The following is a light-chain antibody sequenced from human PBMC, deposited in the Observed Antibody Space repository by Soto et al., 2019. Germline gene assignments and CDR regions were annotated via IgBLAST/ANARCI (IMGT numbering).Light chain of an antibody. V-gene: IGKV1-5*01. CDR1: QSISSY. CDR2: DAS. Sequence: DIQMTQSPSSLSASVGDRVTITCRASQSISSYLNWYQQKPGKAPKLLIYDASSLESGVPSRFSGSGSGTEFTLTISSLQPDDFATYYCQQYNSYSPTWTFGQGTKVDI. J-gene: IGKJ1*01. CDR3: QQYNSYSPTWT.